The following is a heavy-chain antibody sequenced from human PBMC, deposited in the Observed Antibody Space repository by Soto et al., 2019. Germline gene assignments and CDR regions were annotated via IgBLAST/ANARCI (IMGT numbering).Heavy chain of an antibody. J-gene: IGHJ4*02. CDR3: ARGTFGVVKD. V-gene: IGHV4-59*01. D-gene: IGHD3-3*01. CDR2: MYYSGST. CDR1: GGSISSYY. Sequence: SETLSLTCAVSGGSISSYYCSWIRQSPGKGLEWIGYMYYSGSTNYNPSLKSRVTISIDTSRNQFSLKLSSVTAADTAVYYCARGTFGVVKDWGQGTLVTVSS.